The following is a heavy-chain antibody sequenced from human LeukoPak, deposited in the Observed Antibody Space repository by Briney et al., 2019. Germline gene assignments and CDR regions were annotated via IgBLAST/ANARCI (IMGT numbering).Heavy chain of an antibody. D-gene: IGHD4-23*01. CDR1: GGSVSSGIYY. CDR2: IYYSGST. V-gene: IGHV4-61*01. J-gene: IGHJ4*02. CDR3: ARDIAYGANSLDY. Sequence: PSETLSLTCTVSGGSVSSGIYYWTWIRQPPGKGLEWIGYIYYSGSTNYNPSLKSRVTISVDTSKNLFSLKLSSVTAADTAVYYCARDIAYGANSLDYWGQGTLVTVSS.